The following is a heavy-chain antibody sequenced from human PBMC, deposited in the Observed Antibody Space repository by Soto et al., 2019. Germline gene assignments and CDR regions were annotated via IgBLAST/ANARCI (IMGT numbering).Heavy chain of an antibody. CDR1: GGSISSYY. CDR3: ARARYSRGWFEP. J-gene: IGHJ5*02. V-gene: IGHV4-59*01. Sequence: SANLPLTWTVSGGSISSYYWSWIRQPPGKGLEWIGYIYYSGSTNYNPSLKSRVTISVDTSKNQFSLKLSSVTAADTAVYDCARARYSRGWFEPWCQRPLVT. D-gene: IGHD6-13*01. CDR2: IYYSGST.